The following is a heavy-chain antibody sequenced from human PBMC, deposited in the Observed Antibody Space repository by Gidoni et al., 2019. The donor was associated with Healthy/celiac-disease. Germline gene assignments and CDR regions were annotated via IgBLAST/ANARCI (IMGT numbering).Heavy chain of an antibody. CDR1: GFTFRDYY. CDR2: ISSSVSTI. J-gene: IGHJ6*02. D-gene: IGHD3-10*01. Sequence: QVQLVESGGGLVKPGGSLRLSCADSGFTFRDYYMSWIRQAPGKGLGWVSYISSSVSTIYYADSVKGRFTISRDNAKNSLYLQMNSLRAEDTAVYYCAIDQPIYYSDYGMDVWGQGTTVTVSS. V-gene: IGHV3-11*01. CDR3: AIDQPIYYSDYGMDV.